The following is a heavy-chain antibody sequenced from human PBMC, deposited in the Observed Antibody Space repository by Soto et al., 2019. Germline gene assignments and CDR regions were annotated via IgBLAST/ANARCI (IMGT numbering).Heavy chain of an antibody. V-gene: IGHV3-48*02. D-gene: IGHD3-22*01. CDR1: GFPFRSYS. J-gene: IGHJ3*01. Sequence: LRLSCTATGFPFRSYSMNWVRQAPGKGLEWVSYVGSRNSETSYADSVKGRFTISRDNAKNSLYLQMDSLRDEDTAVYYCARIRITMVVVAPRAFDVWGQGTMVTVSS. CDR3: ARIRITMVVVAPRAFDV. CDR2: VGSRNSET.